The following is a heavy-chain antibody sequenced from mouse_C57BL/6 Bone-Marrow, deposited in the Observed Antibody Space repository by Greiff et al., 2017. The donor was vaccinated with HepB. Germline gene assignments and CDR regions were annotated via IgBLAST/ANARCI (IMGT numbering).Heavy chain of an antibody. Sequence: VQLQQSGAELVRPGASVTLSCKASGYTFTDYEMHWVKQTPVHGLEWIGAIDPETGGTAYNQKFKGKAILTADKSSSPAYMELRSLTSEDSAVYYCTRLPLYYAMDYWGQGTSVTVSS. CDR2: IDPETGGT. CDR1: GYTFTDYE. CDR3: TRLPLYYAMDY. J-gene: IGHJ4*01. V-gene: IGHV1-15*01.